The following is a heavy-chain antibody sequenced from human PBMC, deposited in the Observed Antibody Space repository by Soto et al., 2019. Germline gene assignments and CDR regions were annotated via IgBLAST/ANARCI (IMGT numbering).Heavy chain of an antibody. CDR1: GGTFSSYA. CDR2: IIPIFGTA. D-gene: IGHD5-18*01. CDR3: ARGAPADTAMPYPFDY. V-gene: IGHV1-69*01. Sequence: QVQLVQSGAEVKKPGSSVKVSCKASGGTFSSYAISWVRQAPGQGLEWMGGIIPIFGTANYGQKFQGRVTITADESTSTAYKELSSLRSEDTAGYYCARGAPADTAMPYPFDYWGQGTLVTVSS. J-gene: IGHJ4*02.